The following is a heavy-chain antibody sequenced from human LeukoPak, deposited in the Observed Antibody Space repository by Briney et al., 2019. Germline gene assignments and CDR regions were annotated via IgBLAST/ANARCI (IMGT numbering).Heavy chain of an antibody. V-gene: IGHV3-64D*06. J-gene: IGHJ4*02. CDR2: ISSNGDNT. CDR1: GFTFSTYV. Sequence: PGGSLRLSCSVSGFTFSTYVMHWVRQAPGKGLEYVSAISSNGDNTYYADSVKGRFTISRDNSKNTLYLQMSSLRADDTAVYYCVRGTGYWGQGTLGTVSS. CDR3: VRGTGY.